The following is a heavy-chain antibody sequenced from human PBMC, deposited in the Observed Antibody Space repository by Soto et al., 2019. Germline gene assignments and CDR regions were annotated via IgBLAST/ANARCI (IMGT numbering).Heavy chain of an antibody. CDR2: IGTAGDT. CDR1: GFTFSSYD. CDR3: ARGGNYDFWSGPNWFDP. J-gene: IGHJ5*02. Sequence: GGSLRLSCAASGFTFSSYDMHWVRQATGKGLEWVSAIGTAGDTYYPGSVKGRFTISRENAKNSLYLQMNSLRAGDTAVYYCARGGNYDFWSGPNWFDPWGQGTLVTVSS. V-gene: IGHV3-13*01. D-gene: IGHD3-3*01.